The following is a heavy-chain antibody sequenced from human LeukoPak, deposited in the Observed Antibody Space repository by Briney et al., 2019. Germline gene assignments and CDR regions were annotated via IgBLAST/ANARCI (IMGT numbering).Heavy chain of an antibody. J-gene: IGHJ4*02. CDR3: AKGRWFGEY. V-gene: IGHV3-30*02. CDR2: IRCDGSNK. CDR1: GFTFSSYG. D-gene: IGHD3-10*01. Sequence: PGGSLRLSCAASGFTFSSYGMHWVRQAPGKGLEWVAFIRCDGSNKYYADSVKGRFTISRDNSKNTLYLQMNSLRAEDTAVYYCAKGRWFGEYWGQGTLVTVSS.